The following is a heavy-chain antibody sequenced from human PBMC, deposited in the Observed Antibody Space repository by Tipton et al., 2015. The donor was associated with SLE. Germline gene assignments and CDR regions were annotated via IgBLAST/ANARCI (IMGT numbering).Heavy chain of an antibody. CDR3: ARHYYGSGSHWDFYYYYGLDV. J-gene: IGHJ6*02. CDR2: MSSDGSTM. D-gene: IGHD3-10*01. Sequence: SLRLSCAASGFPLNDFHFSWIRQAPGKGLEWVSHMSSDGSTMYYADSVKGRFTMSRDNARNSLFLQLSSLRADDTAVYYCARHYYGSGSHWDFYYYYGLDVWGRGTTVTVSS. CDR1: GFPLNDFH. V-gene: IGHV3-11*04.